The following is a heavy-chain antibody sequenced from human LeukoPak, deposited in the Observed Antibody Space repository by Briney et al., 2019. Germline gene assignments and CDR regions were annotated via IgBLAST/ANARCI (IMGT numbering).Heavy chain of an antibody. Sequence: GGSLRLSCAASGFTFSSYAMSWVRQAPGKGLEWVSGISGSGDNTYYADSVKGRFTISGDNSKNTLYVQVNSLGTEDTAAYYCAKGSYYDSSGSFYFDYWGQGTLVTASS. CDR1: GFTFSSYA. D-gene: IGHD3-22*01. CDR3: AKGSYYDSSGSFYFDY. CDR2: ISGSGDNT. V-gene: IGHV3-23*01. J-gene: IGHJ4*02.